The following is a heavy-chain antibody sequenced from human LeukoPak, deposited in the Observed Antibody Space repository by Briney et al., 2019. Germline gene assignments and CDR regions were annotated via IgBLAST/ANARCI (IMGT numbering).Heavy chain of an antibody. CDR2: IIPIFGTA. J-gene: IGHJ6*04. V-gene: IGHV1-69*05. Sequence: SVKVSCKASGGTFSSYAISWVRQAPGQGLEWMGGIIPIFGTANYAQKFQGRVTITTDESTSTAYMELSSLRSEDTAVYYCARKDIVVVPAATRRYFRAMDVWGKGTTVTVSS. D-gene: IGHD2-2*01. CDR3: ARKDIVVVPAATRRYFRAMDV. CDR1: GGTFSSYA.